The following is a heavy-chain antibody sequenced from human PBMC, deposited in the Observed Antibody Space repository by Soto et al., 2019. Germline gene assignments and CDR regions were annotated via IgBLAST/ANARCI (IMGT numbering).Heavy chain of an antibody. J-gene: IGHJ4*02. CDR1: GYTFTSYG. V-gene: IGHV1-18*04. CDR2: ISAYNGNT. D-gene: IGHD3-22*01. Sequence: VKVSCKASGYTFTSYGISWVRQAPGQGLEWMGWISAYNGNTNYAQKLQGRVTMTTDTSTSTAYMELRSLRSDDTAVYYCAREENYYDSSGYPPAFGYWGQGTLVTVSS. CDR3: AREENYYDSSGYPPAFGY.